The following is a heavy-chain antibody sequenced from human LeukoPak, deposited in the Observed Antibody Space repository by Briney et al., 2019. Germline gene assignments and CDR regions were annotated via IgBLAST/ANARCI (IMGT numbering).Heavy chain of an antibody. CDR3: VKDWYSYGSGVHDAFEI. D-gene: IGHD3-10*01. J-gene: IGHJ3*02. CDR2: ISSSSSYI. CDR1: GFTFSSYS. Sequence: KSGGSLRLSCAASGFTFSSYSMNWVRQAPGKGLEWVSSISSSSSYIYYADSVKGRFTISRDNAKNSLYLQMNSLRAEDTAVYYCVKDWYSYGSGVHDAFEIWGQGTVVTVSS. V-gene: IGHV3-21*01.